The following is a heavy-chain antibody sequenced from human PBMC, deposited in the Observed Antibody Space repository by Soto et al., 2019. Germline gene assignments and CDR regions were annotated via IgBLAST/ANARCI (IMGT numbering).Heavy chain of an antibody. V-gene: IGHV4-59*01. Sequence: SETLSLTCTVSGGSISSYYWSWIRQPPGKGLEWIGYIYYSGSTNYNPSLKSRVTISVDTSKNQFSLKLSSVTAADTAVYFCARNYYDSSGYPTSFDYWGQGTRVTVS. CDR2: IYYSGST. D-gene: IGHD3-22*01. CDR3: ARNYYDSSGYPTSFDY. CDR1: GGSISSYY. J-gene: IGHJ4*02.